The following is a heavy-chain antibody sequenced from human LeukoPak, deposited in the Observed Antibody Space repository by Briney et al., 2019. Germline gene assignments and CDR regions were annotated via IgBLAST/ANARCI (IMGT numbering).Heavy chain of an antibody. Sequence: SETLSLTCTVSGASISNYYWSWIRQTPEKGLEWMGHIHSSGGSSYYPSLKSRLTLSIDTSRNQLSLKLPSVTAADTAVYYCARHAGGISATGTRPFDYWGQGTLVTVSS. CDR1: GASISNYY. V-gene: IGHV4-59*08. CDR3: ARHAGGISATGTRPFDY. J-gene: IGHJ4*02. CDR2: IHSSGGS. D-gene: IGHD6-13*01.